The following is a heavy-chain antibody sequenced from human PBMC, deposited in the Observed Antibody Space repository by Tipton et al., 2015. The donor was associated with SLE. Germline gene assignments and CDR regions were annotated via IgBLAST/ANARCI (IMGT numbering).Heavy chain of an antibody. J-gene: IGHJ6*03. V-gene: IGHV3-48*03. Sequence: SLRLSCAASGFTFSSYWMHWVRQAPGKGLEWVSYISLSGSNKYYADSVKGRFTISRDNAKNSLYLQLTSLRVEDTAVYYCAREREISMVRGVDYMDVWGKGTTVAVSS. D-gene: IGHD3-10*01. CDR1: GFTFSSYW. CDR2: ISLSGSNK. CDR3: AREREISMVRGVDYMDV.